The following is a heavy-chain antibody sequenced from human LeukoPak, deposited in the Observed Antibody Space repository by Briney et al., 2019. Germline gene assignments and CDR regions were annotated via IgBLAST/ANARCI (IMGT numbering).Heavy chain of an antibody. Sequence: TGGSLRLSCAASGFTFSSYAMSWVRQAPGKGLEWVSSISGSVGRTYYADSVQGRFTISRDNSKNTLYLQMNSLRAEDTAVYYCAKSRGDYNYYYFAMDVWGQGTTVTVSS. CDR2: ISGSVGRT. CDR3: AKSRGDYNYYYFAMDV. D-gene: IGHD4-17*01. CDR1: GFTFSSYA. J-gene: IGHJ6*02. V-gene: IGHV3-23*01.